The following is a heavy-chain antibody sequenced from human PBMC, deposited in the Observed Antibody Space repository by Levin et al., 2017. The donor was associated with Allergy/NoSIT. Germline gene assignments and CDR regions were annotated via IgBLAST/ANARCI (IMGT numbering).Heavy chain of an antibody. Sequence: LSLTCAASGFTFSSYAMSWVRQAPGKGLEWVSAISGGGGTTYYADSVKGRFTISRDNSKNTLYLQMNSLRAEDTAVYYCAKDHGVVVPAANNYFDYWGQGTLVTVSS. CDR3: AKDHGVVVPAANNYFDY. V-gene: IGHV3-23*01. D-gene: IGHD2-2*01. CDR2: ISGGGGTT. J-gene: IGHJ4*02. CDR1: GFTFSSYA.